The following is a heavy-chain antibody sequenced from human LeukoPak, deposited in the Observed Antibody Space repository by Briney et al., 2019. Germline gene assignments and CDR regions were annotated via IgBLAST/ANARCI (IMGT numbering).Heavy chain of an antibody. Sequence: GGSLKLSCAASGSSFSGSGMHWVRQASGKGLEWVGHIRSKADNYATTYAAWVKGGFTISRDDSKNTAYLQMNSPKTEDSAVYYCTTLGSSQVAARDYWGQGALVTVSS. J-gene: IGHJ4*02. CDR2: IRSKADNYAT. D-gene: IGHD1-26*01. CDR3: TTLGSSQVAARDY. CDR1: GSSFSGSG. V-gene: IGHV3-73*01.